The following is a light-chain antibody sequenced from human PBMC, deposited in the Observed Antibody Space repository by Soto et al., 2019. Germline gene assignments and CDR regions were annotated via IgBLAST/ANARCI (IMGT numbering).Light chain of an antibody. CDR3: QQYGYSPLT. J-gene: IGKJ4*01. CDR2: GSS. Sequence: IVLTQSPGTLSLAQGERANLSCRASQNIRSNYVAWYQQKPGQAPRLLIFGSSSTATGIPDRFSASGSGTDFTLTISRLEPEDFAVYYCQQYGYSPLTFGGGTKVDI. CDR1: QNIRSNY. V-gene: IGKV3-20*01.